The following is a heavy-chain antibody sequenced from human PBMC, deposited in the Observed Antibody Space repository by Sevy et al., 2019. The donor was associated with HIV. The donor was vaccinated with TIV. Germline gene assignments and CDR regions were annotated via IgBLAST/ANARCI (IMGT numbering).Heavy chain of an antibody. CDR2: FSGRDTGT. V-gene: IGHV3-23*01. Sequence: GGSLRLSCAVSGFTFSNYAMSWVRQAPGKGLEWVSAFSGRDTGTFYEASVKGRFTISRDNSKNTLYLQMNSLRAEDTALYYCAKDTIVVVGEALDVWGRGTMVTVSS. J-gene: IGHJ3*01. CDR1: GFTFSNYA. D-gene: IGHD3-22*01. CDR3: AKDTIVVVGEALDV.